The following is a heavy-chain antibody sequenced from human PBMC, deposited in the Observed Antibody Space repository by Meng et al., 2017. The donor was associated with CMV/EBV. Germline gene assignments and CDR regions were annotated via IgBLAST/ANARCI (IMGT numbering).Heavy chain of an antibody. CDR1: GFTFSSYW. D-gene: IGHD2-8*01. CDR2: IKQDGSEK. Sequence: GESLKISCAASGFTFSSYWMSWVRQAPGKGLEWVANIKQDGSEKYYVDSVKGRFTISRDNAKNSLYLQMNSLRAEDTAVYYCARDKKTKYYYYGMDAWGQGTTVTVSS. CDR3: ARDKKTKYYYYGMDA. V-gene: IGHV3-7*01. J-gene: IGHJ6*02.